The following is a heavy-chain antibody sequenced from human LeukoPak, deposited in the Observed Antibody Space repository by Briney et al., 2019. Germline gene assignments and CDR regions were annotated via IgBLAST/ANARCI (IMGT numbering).Heavy chain of an antibody. D-gene: IGHD1-26*01. CDR3: TRDLSGSYPYYFDY. CDR1: GFTFGDYA. J-gene: IGHJ4*02. V-gene: IGHV3-49*03. CDR2: IRSKAYGGTT. Sequence: PGGSLRLSCTASGFTFGDYAMSWFRQAPGKGLEWVGFIRSKAYGGTTEYAASVKGRFTISRDDSKSIAYLQMNSLKTEDTAVYYCTRDLSGSYPYYFDYWGQGTLVTVSS.